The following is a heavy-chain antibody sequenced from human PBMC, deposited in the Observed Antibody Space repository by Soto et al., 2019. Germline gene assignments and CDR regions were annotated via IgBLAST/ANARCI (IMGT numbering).Heavy chain of an antibody. CDR1: GGSSSSSTYS. Sequence: SETLSLTCTASGGSSSSSTYSWGWIRQPPGKGLEWMGSRHYSGATYYNPSLKSRVSISVDTSKSQFSLKLTFVTAADTAVYFCARQGSNSSRRLSWFDPWGQGTLVTVSS. CDR2: RHYSGAT. V-gene: IGHV4-39*01. D-gene: IGHD3-16*01. J-gene: IGHJ5*02. CDR3: ARQGSNSSRRLSWFDP.